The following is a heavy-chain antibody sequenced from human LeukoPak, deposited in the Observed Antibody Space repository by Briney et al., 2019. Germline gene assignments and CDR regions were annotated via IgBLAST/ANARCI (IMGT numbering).Heavy chain of an antibody. CDR3: ARDEGEVSGINNYYYYGMDV. J-gene: IGHJ6*02. Sequence: GGSLRLSCAASGFTFSSYSMNWVRQAPGKELEWVSYISSSSSTIYYADSVKGRFTISRDNAKNSLYLQMNSLRAEDTAVYYCARDEGEVSGINNYYYYGMDVWGQGTTVTVSS. D-gene: IGHD2-15*01. CDR1: GFTFSSYS. V-gene: IGHV3-48*01. CDR2: ISSSSSTI.